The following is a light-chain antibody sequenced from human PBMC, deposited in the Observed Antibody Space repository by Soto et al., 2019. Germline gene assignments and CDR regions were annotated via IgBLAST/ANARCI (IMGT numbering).Light chain of an antibody. CDR3: AVCDDSLDGRV. Sequence: QSVLTQPPSASGTPGQRVTISCSGSSSNIGSNTVNWYQQLPGTAPKLLIYGQNQRPSGVPDRFSGSKSGTSASLAISGPXXXXXXXYYCAVCDDSLDGRVFGGGTKLTV. J-gene: IGLJ2*01. CDR1: SSNIGSNT. CDR2: GQN. V-gene: IGLV1-44*01.